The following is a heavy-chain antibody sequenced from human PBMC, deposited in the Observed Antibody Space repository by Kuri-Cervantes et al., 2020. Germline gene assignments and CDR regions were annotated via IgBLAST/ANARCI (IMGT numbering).Heavy chain of an antibody. CDR1: GFSLSTSGMC. CDR2: IDWDDDK. CDR3: AHRRAPLAGDWFDT. D-gene: IGHD3-10*01. J-gene: IGHJ5*02. Sequence: SGPTLVKPTRTLTLTCTFSGFSLSTSGMCVSWIRQPPGKALEWLALIDWDDDKYYSTSLKTRLTISKDTSKNQVVLTMTNMDPVDTATYYCAHRRAPLAGDWFDTWGQGTLVTVSS. V-gene: IGHV2-70*12.